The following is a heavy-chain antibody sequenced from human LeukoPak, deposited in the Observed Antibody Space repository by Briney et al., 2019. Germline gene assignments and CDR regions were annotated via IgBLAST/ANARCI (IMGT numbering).Heavy chain of an antibody. CDR3: AKDCSSTSCYAAFDI. D-gene: IGHD2-2*01. V-gene: IGHV3-30*02. Sequence: PGGSLRLSCAASGFTFSTYDMHWVRQAPGKGLEWVAFIRYDGSNKYYADSVKGRFTISRGNSKNTLYLQMNSLRAEDTAVYYCAKDCSSTSCYAAFDIWGQGTMVTVSS. J-gene: IGHJ3*02. CDR1: GFTFSTYD. CDR2: IRYDGSNK.